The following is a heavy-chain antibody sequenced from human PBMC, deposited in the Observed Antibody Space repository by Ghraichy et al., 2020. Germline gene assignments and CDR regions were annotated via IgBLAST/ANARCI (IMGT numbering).Heavy chain of an antibody. CDR3: TQGDYYDSSGYYYDWFDP. V-gene: IGHV3-73*01. J-gene: IGHJ5*02. Sequence: GGSLRLSCAASGFTFSGSAMHWVRQASGKGLEWVGRIRSKANSYATAYAASVKGRFTISRDDSKNTAYLQMNSLKTEDTAVYYCTQGDYYDSSGYYYDWFDPWGQGTLVTVSS. D-gene: IGHD3-22*01. CDR1: GFTFSGSA. CDR2: IRSKANSYAT.